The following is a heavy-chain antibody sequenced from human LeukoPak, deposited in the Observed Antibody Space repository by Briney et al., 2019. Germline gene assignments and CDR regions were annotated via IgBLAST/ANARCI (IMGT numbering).Heavy chain of an antibody. CDR3: ARQSRDYGDLRVDY. V-gene: IGHV4-34*01. D-gene: IGHD4-17*01. Sequence: SETLSLTCAVYGGSFSGYYWSWIRQPPGKGLEWIGEINHSGSTNYNPSLKSRVTISVDTSKNQFSLKLSSVTAADTAVYYCARQSRDYGDLRVDYWGQGTLVTVSS. CDR1: GGSFSGYY. J-gene: IGHJ4*02. CDR2: INHSGST.